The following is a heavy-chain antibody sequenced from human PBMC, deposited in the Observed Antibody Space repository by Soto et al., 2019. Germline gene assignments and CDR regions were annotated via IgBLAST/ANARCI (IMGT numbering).Heavy chain of an antibody. D-gene: IGHD4-17*01. CDR1: GVTFSSYA. Sequence: QVQLVQSGAEVKKPGSSVKVSCKASGVTFSSYAISWVRQAPGQGLEWMGGIIPIFGTANYAQKFQGRVTITADESTSTADMERSSLRSEDTAGYYCARDSGGTTVAFCIDVWGQGTTVTVSS. V-gene: IGHV1-69*01. J-gene: IGHJ6*02. CDR3: ARDSGGTTVAFCIDV. CDR2: IIPIFGTA.